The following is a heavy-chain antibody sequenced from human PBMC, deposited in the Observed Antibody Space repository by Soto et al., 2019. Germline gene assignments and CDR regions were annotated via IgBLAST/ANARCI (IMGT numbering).Heavy chain of an antibody. CDR1: GFTFSSYW. J-gene: IGHJ6*04. Sequence: PGGSLGLSCAASGFTFSSYWMSWVRQAPGKGLEWVANIKHDGSEKYYVDSVKGRFTISRDNAKNSLYLQMNSLRAEDTAVYYCAREGFHSRSWYLRPIYSMDVWGEGTRVTVAS. CDR2: IKHDGSEK. D-gene: IGHD6-13*01. V-gene: IGHV3-7*05. CDR3: AREGFHSRSWYLRPIYSMDV.